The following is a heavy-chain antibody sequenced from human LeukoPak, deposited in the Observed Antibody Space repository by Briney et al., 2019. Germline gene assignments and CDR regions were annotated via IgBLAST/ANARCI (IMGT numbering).Heavy chain of an antibody. V-gene: IGHV1-18*01. Sequence: ASVKVSCNASGSTFTSCGISWVRQAPGHGLEWMGWISAYNGNTNYAQKLQGRVTMTTDTSTSTAYMELRSLRSDDTAVYYCARRCSGRSCYYYFDYWGQGTLVTVSS. J-gene: IGHJ4*02. CDR3: ARRCSGRSCYYYFDY. CDR1: GSTFTSCG. D-gene: IGHD2-15*01. CDR2: ISAYNGNT.